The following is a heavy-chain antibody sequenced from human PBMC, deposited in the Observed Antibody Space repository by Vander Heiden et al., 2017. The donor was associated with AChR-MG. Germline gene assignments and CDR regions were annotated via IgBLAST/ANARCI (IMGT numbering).Heavy chain of an antibody. D-gene: IGHD2-2*01. J-gene: IGHJ5*02. CDR1: GGSISSDY. CDR2: IYYSGST. CDR3: ARGRPDIVGVPAAVWFDP. V-gene: IGHV4-59*01. Sequence: QVQLQESGPGLVKPSETLSLSCTVSGGSISSDYWSWIRQPPGKGLEWIGYIYYSGSTNYNPSLKSRVTISVDTSKNQFSLKLSSVTAADTAVYYCARGRPDIVGVPAAVWFDPWGHGTLVTLSS.